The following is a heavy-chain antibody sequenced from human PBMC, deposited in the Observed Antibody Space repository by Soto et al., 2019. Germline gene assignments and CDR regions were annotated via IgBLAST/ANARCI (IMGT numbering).Heavy chain of an antibody. CDR1: EFTFSSNA. Sequence: EVQLLESGGGLVQPGGSLRLSCAASEFTFSSNAMHWVRQAPGKGLEWVSGITGSGSTTFYADSVKGRFTISSDNSKNTLYLHMSSLRAEDTAIYYCAKDFTAYLSSWFHLWGQGTLVTVSS. V-gene: IGHV3-23*01. D-gene: IGHD6-13*01. CDR2: ITGSGSTT. J-gene: IGHJ5*02. CDR3: AKDFTAYLSSWFHL.